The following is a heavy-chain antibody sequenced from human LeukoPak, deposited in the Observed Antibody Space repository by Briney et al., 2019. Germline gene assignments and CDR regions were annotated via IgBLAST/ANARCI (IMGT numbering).Heavy chain of an antibody. Sequence: GGSLRLSCAASGFTFSSCGMHWVRQAPGEGLEGVAVIWYDGSNKYYADSVKGRFTISRDNSKNTLYLQMNSLRAEDTAVYYCAREYLTIPYGMDVWGQGTTVTVSS. CDR3: AREYLTIPYGMDV. CDR1: GFTFSSCG. V-gene: IGHV3-33*01. J-gene: IGHJ6*02. D-gene: IGHD3-3*01. CDR2: IWYDGSNK.